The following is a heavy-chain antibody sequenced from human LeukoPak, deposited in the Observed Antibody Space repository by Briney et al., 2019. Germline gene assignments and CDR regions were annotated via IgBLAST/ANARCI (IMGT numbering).Heavy chain of an antibody. CDR3: ASAGRGYSGYAFT. Sequence: SETLSLTCTVSGGSISSYYWSWIRQPPGKGLEWIGYIYYSGSTNYNPSLKSRVTISVDTSKNQFSLKLSSVTAADTAMYYCASAGRGYSGYAFTWGQGTLVTVSS. CDR1: GGSISSYY. V-gene: IGHV4-59*01. CDR2: IYYSGST. J-gene: IGHJ5*02. D-gene: IGHD5-12*01.